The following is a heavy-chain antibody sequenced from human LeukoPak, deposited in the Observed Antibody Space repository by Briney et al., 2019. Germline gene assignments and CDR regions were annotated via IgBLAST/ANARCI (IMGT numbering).Heavy chain of an antibody. CDR1: GFTFSNYA. Sequence: GGSLRLSCAASGFTFSNYAMYWVRQAPGKGLEWVAVISYDGSNKYYADSVKGRFTISRDNSKGTLYLQMNSLRAEDTAVYYCAREYDNDYYFDYWGQGTLVTVSS. J-gene: IGHJ4*02. CDR2: ISYDGSNK. CDR3: AREYDNDYYFDY. V-gene: IGHV3-30-3*01. D-gene: IGHD3-22*01.